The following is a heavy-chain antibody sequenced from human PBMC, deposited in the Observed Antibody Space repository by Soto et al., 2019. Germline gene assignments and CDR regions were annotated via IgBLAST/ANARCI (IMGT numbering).Heavy chain of an antibody. Sequence: DSVKVSCKASGYTFTSYGISWVRQAPGQGLEWMGWISAYNGNTNYAQKLQGRVTMTTDTSTSTAYMELRSLRSDDTAVYYCARDGMIVVVITRYYYGMDVSGQGTTVSVSS. D-gene: IGHD3-22*01. CDR2: ISAYNGNT. V-gene: IGHV1-18*04. J-gene: IGHJ6*02. CDR3: ARDGMIVVVITRYYYGMDV. CDR1: GYTFTSYG.